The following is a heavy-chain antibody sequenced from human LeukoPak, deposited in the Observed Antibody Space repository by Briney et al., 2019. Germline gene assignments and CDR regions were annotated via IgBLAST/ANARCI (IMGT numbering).Heavy chain of an antibody. D-gene: IGHD3-22*01. CDR3: AEDHYYDSILYGMDV. CDR1: GXTFGNYA. CDR2: VSYDGGNK. Sequence: SGGSLRLSCAASGXTFGNYAMHWVRQAPGKGLQWVAIVSYDGGNKYHSDSVKGRFTISRDNSKNTLYLQMNSLRAEDTAVYYCAEDHYYDSILYGMDVWGQGTTVTVSS. V-gene: IGHV3-30*18. J-gene: IGHJ6*02.